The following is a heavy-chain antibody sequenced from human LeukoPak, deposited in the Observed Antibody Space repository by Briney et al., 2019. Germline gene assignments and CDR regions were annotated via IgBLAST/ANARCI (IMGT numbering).Heavy chain of an antibody. CDR2: IWYDGSNK. Sequence: PGGSLRLSCAASGFTFSNYGMHWVRQAPGKGLEWVALIWYDGSNKYYADSVRGRFTISRDNSKNTLYLQMNSLRAEDTAVYYCAKRGDSSGYYAFDYWGQGTLVTVSS. V-gene: IGHV3-33*06. J-gene: IGHJ4*02. D-gene: IGHD3-22*01. CDR3: AKRGDSSGYYAFDY. CDR1: GFTFSNYG.